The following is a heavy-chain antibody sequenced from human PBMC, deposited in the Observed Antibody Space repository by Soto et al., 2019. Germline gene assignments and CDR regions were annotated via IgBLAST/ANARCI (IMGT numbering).Heavy chain of an antibody. CDR2: IYYSGST. V-gene: IGHV4-61*01. CDR3: ARDLGHSSSWSGFGD. Sequence: NPSETLFLTCTVSGDSVSSGSYYWSWIRQPPGKGLEWIGYIYYSGSTNYNPSLKSRVTISVDTSKNQFSLKLSSVTAADTAVYYCARDLGHSSSWSGFGDWGQGTLVTVSS. J-gene: IGHJ4*02. CDR1: GDSVSSGSYY. D-gene: IGHD6-6*01.